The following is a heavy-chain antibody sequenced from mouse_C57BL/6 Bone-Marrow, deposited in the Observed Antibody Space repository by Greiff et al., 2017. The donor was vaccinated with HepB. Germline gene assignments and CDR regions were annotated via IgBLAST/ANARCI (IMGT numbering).Heavy chain of an antibody. CDR2: IYPGSGST. J-gene: IGHJ4*01. D-gene: IGHD1-1*01. CDR1: GYTFTSYW. CDR3: ARKWIYYYGSSYYAMDY. Sequence: VQLQQPGAELVKPGASVKMSCKASGYTFTSYWITWVKQRPGQGLEWIGDIYPGSGSTNYNEKFKSKGTLTVDTSSSTAYMQLSSLTSEDSAVYYCARKWIYYYGSSYYAMDYWGQGTSVTVSS. V-gene: IGHV1-55*01.